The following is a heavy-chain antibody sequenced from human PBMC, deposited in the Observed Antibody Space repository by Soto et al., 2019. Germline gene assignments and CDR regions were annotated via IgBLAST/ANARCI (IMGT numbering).Heavy chain of an antibody. CDR2: MNPNSGDT. V-gene: IGHV1-8*01. CDR1: GYTFTSYE. CDR3: ARGELLWFGELLR. J-gene: IGHJ4*02. D-gene: IGHD3-10*01. Sequence: QVQLVQSGAEVKKPGASVKVSCKASGYTFTSYEINWVRQATGQGLEWMGWMNPNSGDTGYAQKFQGRVTMTRNTCISTAYMELSSLRCEDTAVYYCARGELLWFGELLRWGQGTLVTVSS.